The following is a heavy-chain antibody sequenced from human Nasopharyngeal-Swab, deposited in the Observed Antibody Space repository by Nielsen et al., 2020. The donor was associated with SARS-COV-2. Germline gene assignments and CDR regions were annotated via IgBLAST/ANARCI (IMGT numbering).Heavy chain of an antibody. CDR3: ARVLNRGYSYGLGY. J-gene: IGHJ4*02. CDR1: GGSFSGYY. CDR2: INHSGST. V-gene: IGHV4-34*01. Sequence: SETLSLTCAVYGGSFSGYYWSWIRQPPGKGLEWIGEINHSGSTNYNPSLKSRVTISVDTSKNQFSLKLSSVTAADTAVYYCARVLNRGYSYGLGYWGQGTLVTVSS. D-gene: IGHD5-18*01.